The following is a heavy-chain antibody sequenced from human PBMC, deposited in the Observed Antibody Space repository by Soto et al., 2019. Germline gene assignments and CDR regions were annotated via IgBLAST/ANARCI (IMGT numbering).Heavy chain of an antibody. D-gene: IGHD2-2*01. CDR1: GYTFTSYG. CDR3: ARVVVLNRYQLPPSNWFDP. V-gene: IGHV1-18*01. CDR2: ISAYNGNT. J-gene: IGHJ5*02. Sequence: QVQLVQSGAEVKKHGASVKVSCKASGYTFTSYGISWVRQAPGQGLEWMGWISAYNGNTNYAQKLQGRVTMTTDTSTSTAYMELRSLRADDTAVYYCARVVVLNRYQLPPSNWFDPWGQGTLVTVSS.